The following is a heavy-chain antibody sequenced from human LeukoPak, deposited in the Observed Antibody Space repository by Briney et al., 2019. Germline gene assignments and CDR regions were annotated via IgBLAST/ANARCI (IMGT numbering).Heavy chain of an antibody. V-gene: IGHV4-34*01. Sequence: SETLSLTCAVYGGSFSGYYWSWIRQHPGKGLEWIGEINHSGSTNYNPSLKSRGTISVDTSKNQFSLKLSSVTAADTAVYYCARDAATIDFYAFDIWGQGTMVTVSS. CDR3: ARDAATIDFYAFDI. J-gene: IGHJ3*02. CDR2: INHSGST. D-gene: IGHD1-26*01. CDR1: GGSFSGYY.